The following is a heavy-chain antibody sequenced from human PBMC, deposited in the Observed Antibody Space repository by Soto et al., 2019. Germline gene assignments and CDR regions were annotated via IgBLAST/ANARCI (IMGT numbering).Heavy chain of an antibody. CDR2: IWYDGSNK. CDR3: ARAVGPYDY. D-gene: IGHD1-26*01. J-gene: IGHJ4*02. CDR1: GFAFSTYG. Sequence: GSLRLSCASSGFAFSTYGIHLVRQAPGKGLEWVAVIWYDGSNKYYADSVKGRFTISRDNSKNTLYLQMESPRAEDTAVYYCARAVGPYDYWGQGTLVTVSS. V-gene: IGHV3-33*01.